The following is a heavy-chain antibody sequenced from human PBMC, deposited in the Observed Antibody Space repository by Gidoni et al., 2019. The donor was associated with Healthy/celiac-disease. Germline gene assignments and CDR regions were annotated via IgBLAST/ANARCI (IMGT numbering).Heavy chain of an antibody. CDR3: ARDSVRRSRVDYYYYGMDV. J-gene: IGHJ6*02. Sequence: QVELVQSGAEVKKPGSSVKVSCKASAAPFSSYAIRWVRQAPGQGLEWLGGIIPIFGTANYEQKFQGRVTITADESTSTAYMELSSLRSEDTAVYYCARDSVRRSRVDYYYYGMDVWGQGTTVTVSS. CDR2: IIPIFGTA. V-gene: IGHV1-69*01. CDR1: AAPFSSYA. D-gene: IGHD6-6*01.